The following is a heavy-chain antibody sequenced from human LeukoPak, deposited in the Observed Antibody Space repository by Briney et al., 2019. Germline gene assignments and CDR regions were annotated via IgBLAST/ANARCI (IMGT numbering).Heavy chain of an antibody. J-gene: IGHJ4*02. CDR1: GFTFSSYE. D-gene: IGHD6-6*01. Sequence: GGSLRLSCAVSGFTFSSYEMNWVRQAPGKGLEWVSYISSSGSTIYYADSVKGRFTISRDNAKNSLYLQMNSLRAEDTAVYYCASGSSSSYPYYFDYWGQGTRVTVSS. CDR2: ISSSGSTI. CDR3: ASGSSSSYPYYFDY. V-gene: IGHV3-48*03.